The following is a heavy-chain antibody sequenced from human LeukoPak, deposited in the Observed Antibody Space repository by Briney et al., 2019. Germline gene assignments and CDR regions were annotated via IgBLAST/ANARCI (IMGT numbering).Heavy chain of an antibody. D-gene: IGHD6-19*01. Sequence: GSLRLSCAASGFTFSSYSMNWVRQPPGKGLEWIGSIYYSGSTYYNPSLKSRVTISVDTSKNQFSLKLSSVTAADTAVYYCARIPGRIAVAGGYFQHWGQGTLVTVSS. CDR3: ARIPGRIAVAGGYFQH. J-gene: IGHJ1*01. V-gene: IGHV4-39*01. CDR1: GFTFSSYSMN. CDR2: IYYSGST.